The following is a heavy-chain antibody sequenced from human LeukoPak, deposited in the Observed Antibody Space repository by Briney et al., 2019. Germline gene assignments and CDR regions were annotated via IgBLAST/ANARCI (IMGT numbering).Heavy chain of an antibody. D-gene: IGHD3-10*01. CDR1: GGSIRSSYW. CDR3: ARRGGGEPDY. J-gene: IGHJ4*02. V-gene: IGHV4-4*02. Sequence: SETLSLTCAVSGGSIRSSYWWSWVRQSPGKGLEWIGEIFHSGSTNYNPSLESRVTISVDKSKNQFSLKLISVTAADTAVYYCARRGGGEPDYWGQGTLVTVSS. CDR2: IFHSGST.